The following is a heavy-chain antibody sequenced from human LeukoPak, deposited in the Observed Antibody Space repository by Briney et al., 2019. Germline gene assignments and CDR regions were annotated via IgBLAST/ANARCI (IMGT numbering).Heavy chain of an antibody. V-gene: IGHV4-34*01. CDR3: ARKGWWYNWFDP. CDR1: GGSFSGYY. Sequence: SETLSLTCAVYGGSFSGYYWSWIRQPPGKGLEWIGEINHSGSTNYNPSLKSRVTISVDTSKNQFSLKLSSVTAADTAVYYCARKGWWYNWFDPWGQGTLVTASS. J-gene: IGHJ5*02. CDR2: INHSGST. D-gene: IGHD2-8*02.